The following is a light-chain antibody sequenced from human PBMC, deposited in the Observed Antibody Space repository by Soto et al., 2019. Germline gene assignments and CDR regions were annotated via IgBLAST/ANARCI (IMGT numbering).Light chain of an antibody. CDR1: QGVGST. J-gene: IGKJ4*01. CDR3: QHYLTWPLT. V-gene: IGKV3-15*01. Sequence: ELVLTQSPATLSVSPGERATLSCRASQGVGSTLAWYQQEPGRAPRLLIYDASTRATGIPARFGGAGSGTEFTLTISGLQSDDFAVYYCQHYLTWPLTFGGGTRVEI. CDR2: DAS.